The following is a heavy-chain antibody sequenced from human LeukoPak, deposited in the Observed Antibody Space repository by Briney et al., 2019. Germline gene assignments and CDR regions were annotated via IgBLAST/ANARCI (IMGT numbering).Heavy chain of an antibody. Sequence: SGGSLRLSCAASGFTFGDYAMSWVRQAPGKGLEWVGFIRSKAYGGTTEYAASVKGRLTISRDDSKSIAYLQMNSLKTEDTALYYCSRNYYGDSGGFFDYWGQGTLVTVSS. CDR3: SRNYYGDSGGFFDY. CDR1: GFTFGDYA. V-gene: IGHV3-49*04. CDR2: IRSKAYGGTT. J-gene: IGHJ4*02. D-gene: IGHD4-17*01.